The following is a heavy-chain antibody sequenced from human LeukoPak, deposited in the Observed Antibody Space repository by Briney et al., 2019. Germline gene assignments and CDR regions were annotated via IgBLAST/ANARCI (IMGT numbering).Heavy chain of an antibody. V-gene: IGHV1-69*10. J-gene: IGHJ5*02. CDR3: ASEHPYYDSSGPLRP. CDR1: GGTFSSYT. CDR2: IIPILGIA. D-gene: IGHD3-22*01. Sequence: SVKVSCKASGGTFSSYTISWVREAPGQGLEWMGGIIPILGIANYAQKFQGRVTITADKSTSTAYMELSSVRSEDTAVYYCASEHPYYDSSGPLRPWGQGTLVTVSS.